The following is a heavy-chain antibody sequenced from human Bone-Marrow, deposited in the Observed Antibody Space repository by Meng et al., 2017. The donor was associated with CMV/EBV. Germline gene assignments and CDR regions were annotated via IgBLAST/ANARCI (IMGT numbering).Heavy chain of an antibody. CDR2: IYYSGST. CDR3: ARGGVWSGYYPPSY. CDR1: GGSISSSSYY. D-gene: IGHD3-3*01. V-gene: IGHV4-39*07. J-gene: IGHJ4*02. Sequence: SETLSLTCTVSGGSISSSSYYWGWIRQPPGKGLEWIGSIYYSGSTYYNPSLKSRVTISVDTSKNQFSLKLSSVTAADTAVYYCARGGVWSGYYPPSYWGQGTLVTVSS.